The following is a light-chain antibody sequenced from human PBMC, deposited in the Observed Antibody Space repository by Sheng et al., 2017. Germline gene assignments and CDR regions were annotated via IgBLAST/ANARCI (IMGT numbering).Light chain of an antibody. CDR1: QSISSW. CDR3: QQYNSYSPWT. V-gene: IGKV1-5*03. CDR2: KAS. J-gene: IGKJ1*01. Sequence: DIQMTQSPSTLSASVGDRVTITCRASQSISSWLAWYQQKPGKAPKLLIYKASSLESGVPSRFSGSGSGTEFTLTISSLQPDDFATYYCQQYNSYSPWTFGPRDRRWKSN.